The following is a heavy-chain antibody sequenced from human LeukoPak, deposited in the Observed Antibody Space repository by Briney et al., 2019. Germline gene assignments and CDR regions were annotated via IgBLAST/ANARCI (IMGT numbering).Heavy chain of an antibody. CDR1: GFTFGSYG. D-gene: IGHD6-13*01. V-gene: IGHV3-30*18. CDR3: AKDQVESSSWYPSSHYYGMDV. Sequence: GGSLRLSCAASGFTFGSYGMHWVRQAPGRGLEWVAVISYDGSNKYYADSVKGRFTTSRDNSKNTLYLQMNSLRAEDTAVYYCAKDQVESSSWYPSSHYYGMDVWGQGTTVTVSS. CDR2: ISYDGSNK. J-gene: IGHJ6*02.